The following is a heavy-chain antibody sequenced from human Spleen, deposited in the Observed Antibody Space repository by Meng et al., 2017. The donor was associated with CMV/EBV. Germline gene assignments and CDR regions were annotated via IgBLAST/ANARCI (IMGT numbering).Heavy chain of an antibody. J-gene: IGHJ4*02. Sequence: FAWSGFTFSSDGMHWVRQAQCKGLGWVAGIWNDETKKYNADSVKGRFSISKDNSKNTLYLQMNNLRAEDTAVYYCAKDIRDTGGGDYWGQGTLVTVSS. V-gene: IGHV3-33*06. D-gene: IGHD2-21*01. CDR2: IWNDETKK. CDR3: AKDIRDTGGGDY. CDR1: GFTFSSDG.